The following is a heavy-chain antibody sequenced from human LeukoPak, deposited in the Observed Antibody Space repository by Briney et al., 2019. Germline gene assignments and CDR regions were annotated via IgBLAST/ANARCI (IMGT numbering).Heavy chain of an antibody. CDR2: IYHSGST. CDR3: ARTYCSGGSCYDY. J-gene: IGHJ4*02. CDR1: GGSISSSNW. V-gene: IGHV4-4*02. Sequence: KASETLSLTCAVSGGSISSSNWWSWVRQPPGKGLEWIGEIYHSGSTNYNPSLKSRVTISVDESKNQFSLKLSSVTAADTAVYYCARTYCSGGSCYDYWGQGTLVTVSS. D-gene: IGHD2-15*01.